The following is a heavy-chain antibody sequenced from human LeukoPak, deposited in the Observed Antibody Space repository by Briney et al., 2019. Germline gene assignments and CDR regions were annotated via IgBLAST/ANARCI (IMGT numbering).Heavy chain of an antibody. J-gene: IGHJ3*02. Sequence: GGSLRLSCAASGFTFSNYGMHWVRQAPGKGLEWVAFIQYDASNKYYSDSVKGRFTVSRDNSKNTLYLQMNSLRPEDTAVYYCAKITDPQFDIWGQGTMVTVSS. CDR2: IQYDASNK. D-gene: IGHD3-16*01. CDR1: GFTFSNYG. CDR3: AKITDPQFDI. V-gene: IGHV3-30*02.